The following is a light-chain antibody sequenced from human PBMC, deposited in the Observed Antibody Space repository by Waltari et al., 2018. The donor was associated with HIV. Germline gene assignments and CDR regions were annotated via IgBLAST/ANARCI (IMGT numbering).Light chain of an antibody. CDR1: QSVSSN. Sequence: EIVMTQSPATLSVSPGERATLSCRASQSVSSNLAWYQQKPGQAPRLLIYGASTRATGIPARFNGSGSGTEFTRTISSLQSEDFAVYYCQQYNNWPPWTFGQGTKVEIK. J-gene: IGKJ1*01. V-gene: IGKV3-15*01. CDR2: GAS. CDR3: QQYNNWPPWT.